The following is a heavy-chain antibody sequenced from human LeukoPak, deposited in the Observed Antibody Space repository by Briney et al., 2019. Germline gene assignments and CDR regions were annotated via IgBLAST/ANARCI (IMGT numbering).Heavy chain of an antibody. Sequence: SVKVSCKASGFTFTSSAVQWVRQARGPRLEWIGWIVVGSGNTNYAQKIQERVTITRDMSTSTAYMELSSLRSEDTAVYYCAAFYYDSSGYYYPFDYWGQGTLVTVSS. J-gene: IGHJ4*02. CDR1: GFTFTSSA. CDR3: AAFYYDSSGYYYPFDY. V-gene: IGHV1-58*01. CDR2: IVVGSGNT. D-gene: IGHD3-22*01.